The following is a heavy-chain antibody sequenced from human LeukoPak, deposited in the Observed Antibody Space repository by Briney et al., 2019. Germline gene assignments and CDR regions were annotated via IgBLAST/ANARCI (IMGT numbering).Heavy chain of an antibody. D-gene: IGHD3-16*01. J-gene: IGHJ4*02. CDR2: ISSSSSYI. V-gene: IGHV3-21*01. CDR3: ARMGDDY. CDR1: GFTFSSYS. Sequence: GGSLRLSRAASGFTFSSYSMHWVRQAPGKGLEWVSSISSSSSYISYADSVKGRFTISRDNAKNSLYLQINSLRVEDTAVYYWARMGDDYWGQGTLVTVSS.